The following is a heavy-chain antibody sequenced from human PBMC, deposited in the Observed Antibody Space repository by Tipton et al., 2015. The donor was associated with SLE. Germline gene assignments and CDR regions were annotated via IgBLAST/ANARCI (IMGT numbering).Heavy chain of an antibody. CDR2: IYYSGST. J-gene: IGHJ4*02. V-gene: IGHV4-59*08. Sequence: TLSLTCTVSGGSISSYYWSWIRQPPGKGLEWFGYIYYSGSTNYNPSLKSRVTISVDTSKNQFSRKLTSVTAADTAVYYCALEPAGYSSSWYVYWGQGTLVTVSS. CDR3: ALEPAGYSSSWYVY. CDR1: GGSISSYY. D-gene: IGHD6-13*01.